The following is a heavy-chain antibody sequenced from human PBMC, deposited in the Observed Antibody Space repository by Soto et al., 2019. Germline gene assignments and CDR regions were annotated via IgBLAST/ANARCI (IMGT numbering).Heavy chain of an antibody. V-gene: IGHV3-43*01. CDR1: GFTFDDYT. CDR2: ISWDGGST. CDR3: AKDASVSYYYYGMDV. Sequence: GSLRLSCAASGFTFDDYTMHWVRQAPGKGLEWVSLISWDGGSTYYADSVKGRFTISRDNSKNSLYLQMNSLRTEDTALYYCAKDASVSYYYYGMDVWGQGTTVTVS. J-gene: IGHJ6*02.